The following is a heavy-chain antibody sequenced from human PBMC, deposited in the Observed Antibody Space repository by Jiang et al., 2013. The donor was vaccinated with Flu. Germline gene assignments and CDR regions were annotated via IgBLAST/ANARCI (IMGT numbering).Heavy chain of an antibody. D-gene: IGHD3-16*01. CDR1: GGSISSRDNY. Sequence: LLKPSETLSLTCTVSGGSISSRDNYWGWIRQPPGKGLEWIGTINYSGSTYYNPSLKSRVTISIDTSKNQFSLIVTSVTAADTAVYYCARVSYGYSWGSSAPPDYWGQGTLVTVSS. CDR3: ARVSYGYSWGSSAPPDY. J-gene: IGHJ4*02. V-gene: IGHV4-39*07. CDR2: INYSGST.